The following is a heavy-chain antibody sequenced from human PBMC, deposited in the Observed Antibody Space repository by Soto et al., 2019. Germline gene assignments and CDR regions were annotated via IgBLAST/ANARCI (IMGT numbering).Heavy chain of an antibody. CDR3: ARECSSGYSCVDY. D-gene: IGHD3-22*01. CDR2: ISSSGSTI. Sequence: PGGSLRLSCAASGFTFSSYEINWVRQAPGKGLEWVSYISSSGSTIYYADSVKGRFTISRDNAKNSLYLQMNSLRAEDTAVYYCARECSSGYSCVDYWGQGTLVTVSS. J-gene: IGHJ4*02. V-gene: IGHV3-48*03. CDR1: GFTFSSYE.